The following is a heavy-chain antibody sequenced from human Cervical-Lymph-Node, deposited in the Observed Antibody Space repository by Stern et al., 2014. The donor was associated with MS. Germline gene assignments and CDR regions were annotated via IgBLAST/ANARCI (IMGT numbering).Heavy chain of an antibody. CDR3: ARAAPLDS. J-gene: IGHJ4*02. V-gene: IGHV4-39*02. Sequence: QVQLQESGPGLVKPSETLSLICSVSGVSINTSESHWGWVRQPPGKGLEWIGAIYYLGGTLYDPSFERRVTLSMDKSQNHFSLELKSVTAADTALYFCARAAPLDSWGQGILVTVSS. CDR1: GVSINTSESH. CDR2: IYYLGGT.